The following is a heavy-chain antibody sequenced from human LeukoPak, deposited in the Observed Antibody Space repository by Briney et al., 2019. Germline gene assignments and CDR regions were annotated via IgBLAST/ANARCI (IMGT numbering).Heavy chain of an antibody. CDR1: GGSISSYY. CDR2: IYYSGST. J-gene: IGHJ4*02. D-gene: IGHD3-22*01. CDR3: ARDTNDSSGLDY. V-gene: IGHV4-59*01. Sequence: SETLSLTCTVSGGSISSYYWSWIRQPPGKGLEWIGYIYYSGSTNYNPSLKSRVTISVDTSKNQFSLKLSSVTAADTAVYYCARDTNDSSGLDYWGQGTLVTVSS.